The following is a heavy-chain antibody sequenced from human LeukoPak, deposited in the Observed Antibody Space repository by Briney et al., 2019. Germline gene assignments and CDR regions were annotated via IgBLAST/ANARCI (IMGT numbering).Heavy chain of an antibody. Sequence: GGSLRLSCAASGFTFSSYSMNWVRQAPGKGLEWVSYISSSSGTIYYADSVKGRFTISRDNAKNSLFLQMNSLRSEDTAVYYCARDRGYYGSKWFDPWGQGTLVTVSS. CDR2: ISSSSGTI. D-gene: IGHD3-10*01. CDR3: ARDRGYYGSKWFDP. V-gene: IGHV3-48*01. CDR1: GFTFSSYS. J-gene: IGHJ5*02.